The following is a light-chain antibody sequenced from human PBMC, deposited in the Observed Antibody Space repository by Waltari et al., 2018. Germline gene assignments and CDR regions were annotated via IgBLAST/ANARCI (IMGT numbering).Light chain of an antibody. V-gene: IGLV1-44*01. CDR2: NNA. CDR3: AAWDGSLKAWV. Sequence: QSVLTQPPSASGTPGQTVTISCSGSNSNIGRNTVNWFQQVPGGATKFFIPNNAYRASWGPDRISASRSGTSAARVISGRRSEDEAHYICAAWDGSLKAWVFGGGTKLTVL. J-gene: IGLJ3*02. CDR1: NSNIGRNT.